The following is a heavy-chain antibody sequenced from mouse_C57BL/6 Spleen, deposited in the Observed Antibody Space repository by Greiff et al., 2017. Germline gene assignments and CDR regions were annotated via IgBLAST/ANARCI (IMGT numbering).Heavy chain of an antibody. Sequence: EVMLVESGGGLVKPGGSLKLSCAASGFTFSDYGMHWVRQAPEKGLEWVAYISSGSSTIYYADTVKGRFTISRDNAKNTLFLQMTSLRSEDTAMYYCARHYYGSSYDYYAMDYWGQGTSVTVSS. V-gene: IGHV5-17*01. CDR2: ISSGSSTI. CDR3: ARHYYGSSYDYYAMDY. J-gene: IGHJ4*01. CDR1: GFTFSDYG. D-gene: IGHD1-1*01.